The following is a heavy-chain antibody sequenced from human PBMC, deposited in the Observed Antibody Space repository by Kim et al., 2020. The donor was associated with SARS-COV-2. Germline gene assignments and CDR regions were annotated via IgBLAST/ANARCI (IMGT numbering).Heavy chain of an antibody. V-gene: IGHV4-59*08. Sequence: NPPLKSRDPISVDTSKNQFSLKLSSVPAADTAVYYCARHTSSSWYNWFDPWGQGTLVTVSS. CDR3: ARHTSSSWYNWFDP. D-gene: IGHD6-13*01. J-gene: IGHJ5*02.